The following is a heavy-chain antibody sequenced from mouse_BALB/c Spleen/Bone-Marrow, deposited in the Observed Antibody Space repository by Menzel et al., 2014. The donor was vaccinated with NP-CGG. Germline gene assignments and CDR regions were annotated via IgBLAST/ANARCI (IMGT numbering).Heavy chain of an antibody. CDR1: GYSFTSYW. CDR3: TRSITTAVEFDY. V-gene: IGHV1-5*01. CDR2: IYPGNSST. Sequence: EVQLQQSGTVLARPGASVKMSCKASGYSFTSYWMYWIKQRPGQGLEWIGAIYPGNSSTSYNQNFKGKAKLTAVTSASTAYMELSSLTNEDSAVYYCTRSITTAVEFDYWGQGTSLTVSS. D-gene: IGHD1-1*01. J-gene: IGHJ2*03.